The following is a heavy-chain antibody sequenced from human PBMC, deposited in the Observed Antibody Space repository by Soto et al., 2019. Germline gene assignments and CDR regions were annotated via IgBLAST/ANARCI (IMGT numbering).Heavy chain of an antibody. CDR1: SGSISSSNW. J-gene: IGHJ3*02. Sequence: QVQLQESGPGLVKPSGTLSLTCAVSSGSISSSNWWSWVRQPPGKGLEWIGEIYHSGSTNYNPSLKSRVTISVDKSKNQFSLKLSSVTAADTAVYYCATSGYCSGGSCSWDAFDIWGQGTMVTASS. CDR3: ATSGYCSGGSCSWDAFDI. CDR2: IYHSGST. D-gene: IGHD2-15*01. V-gene: IGHV4-4*02.